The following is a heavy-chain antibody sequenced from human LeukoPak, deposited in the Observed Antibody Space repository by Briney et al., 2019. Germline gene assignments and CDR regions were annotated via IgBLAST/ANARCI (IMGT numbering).Heavy chain of an antibody. V-gene: IGHV1-24*01. J-gene: IGHJ6*02. CDR3: AREMHSEYYYDSSGYYYSLGHYYYGMDV. Sequence: ASVKVSCKVSGYTLTELSMHWVRQAPGKGLEWMGGFDPEDGETIYAQKFQGRVTMTEDTSTDTAYMELSSLRSDDTAVYYCAREMHSEYYYDSSGYYYSLGHYYYGMDVWGQGTTVTVSS. D-gene: IGHD3-22*01. CDR1: GYTLTELS. CDR2: FDPEDGET.